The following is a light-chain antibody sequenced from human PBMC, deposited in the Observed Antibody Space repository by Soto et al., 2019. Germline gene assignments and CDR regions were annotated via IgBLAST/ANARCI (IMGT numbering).Light chain of an antibody. CDR3: QQYDDFPLT. CDR1: QDISNY. V-gene: IGKV1-33*01. J-gene: IGKJ5*01. CDR2: DAS. Sequence: DIEMTQSPSSLSASVGDRVTITCQASQDISNYLNWYQQKTGRAPKLLIYDASNLESGVSSRFRGSGSGTDFTLTINSLQPDDFATYYCQQYDDFPLTFGQGTRLEIK.